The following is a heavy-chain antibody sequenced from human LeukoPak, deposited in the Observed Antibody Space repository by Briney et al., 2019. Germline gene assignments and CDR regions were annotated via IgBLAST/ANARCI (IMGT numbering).Heavy chain of an antibody. J-gene: IGHJ4*02. V-gene: IGHV3-43*01. CDR3: AKEALGDYVWGSYRYIDY. CDR1: GFTFDDYT. D-gene: IGHD3-16*02. CDR2: ISWDGGST. Sequence: GGSLRLSCAASGFTFDDYTMQWVRQAPGKGLEWVSLISWDGGSTYYADSVKGRFTISRDNSKNSLYLQMNSLRTEYTALYYCAKEALGDYVWGSYRYIDYWGQGTLVTVSS.